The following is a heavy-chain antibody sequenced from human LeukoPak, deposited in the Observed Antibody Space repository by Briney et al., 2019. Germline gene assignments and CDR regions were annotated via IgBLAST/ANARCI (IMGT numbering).Heavy chain of an antibody. D-gene: IGHD6-13*01. J-gene: IGHJ4*02. CDR1: GYTLTELS. CDR2: FDPEDGET. Sequence: ASVKVSCKVSGYTLTELSMHWVRQAPGKGLEWMGGFDPEDGETIYAQKFQGRVTMTEDTSTNTAYMELSSLRSEDTAVYYCATDWTRSSSSWYSFDYWGQGTLVTVYS. CDR3: ATDWTRSSSSWYSFDY. V-gene: IGHV1-24*01.